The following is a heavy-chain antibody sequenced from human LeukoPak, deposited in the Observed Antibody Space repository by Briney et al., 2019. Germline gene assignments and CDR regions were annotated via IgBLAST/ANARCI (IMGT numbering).Heavy chain of an antibody. CDR2: IYPGDSDT. Sequence: GESLKISCKGSGYSFTSYWIGWVRQMPGKGLEWMGIIYPGDSDTRYSPSFQGQVTISADKSISTAYLQWSSLKASDTAMYYCARQPRYCSGGSCYSAPTFDYWGQGTLVTVSS. J-gene: IGHJ4*02. CDR1: GYSFTSYW. V-gene: IGHV5-51*01. CDR3: ARQPRYCSGGSCYSAPTFDY. D-gene: IGHD2-15*01.